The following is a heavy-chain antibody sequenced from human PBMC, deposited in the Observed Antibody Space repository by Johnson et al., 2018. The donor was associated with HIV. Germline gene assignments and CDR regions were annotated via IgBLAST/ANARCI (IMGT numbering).Heavy chain of an antibody. CDR2: IGTAGDT. Sequence: EVQLVESGGGVVQPGRSLRLSCAASGFTFSSYDMHWVRQATGKGLEWVSAIGTAGDTYYPGSVKGRFTISRENAKNSLYLQMNSLRAEDTAVYYCARDRGGRFRERDAFDIWGQGTMVTVSS. CDR1: GFTFSSYD. CDR3: ARDRGGRFRERDAFDI. D-gene: IGHD3-10*01. J-gene: IGHJ3*02. V-gene: IGHV3-13*01.